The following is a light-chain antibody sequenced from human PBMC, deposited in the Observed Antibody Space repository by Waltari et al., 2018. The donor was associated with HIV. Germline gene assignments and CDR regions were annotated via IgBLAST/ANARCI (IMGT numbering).Light chain of an antibody. V-gene: IGKV1-39*01. CDR1: QSIRSY. J-gene: IGKJ2*02. CDR2: AAS. CDR3: QQSYSTPRT. Sequence: DIQMTQSPSSLSASVGDRVTITCRASQSIRSYLQWHQQKAGKAPKLLIYAASSLQSGLPTRCSGSGSRTDFTITSSRLQPEDFATYYCQQSYSTPRTFGQGTKLEIK.